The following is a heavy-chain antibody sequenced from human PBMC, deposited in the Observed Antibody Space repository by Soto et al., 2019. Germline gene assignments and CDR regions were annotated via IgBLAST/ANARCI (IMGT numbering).Heavy chain of an antibody. CDR1: GHTSRNNG. J-gene: IGHJ4*02. D-gene: IGHD1-26*01. CDR2: INANTGAT. CDR3: GGDEDQWDYRFLAD. Sequence: QVRLVQSGAEVGQPGASVKVSCKASGHTSRNNGISWVRQAPGQGLEWMGFINANTGATNYAGKFRGRLTLTTDTFTRTGDMGLRSLRADGPAVYYCGGDEDQWDYRFLADRGQGTLVTVSS. V-gene: IGHV1-18*01.